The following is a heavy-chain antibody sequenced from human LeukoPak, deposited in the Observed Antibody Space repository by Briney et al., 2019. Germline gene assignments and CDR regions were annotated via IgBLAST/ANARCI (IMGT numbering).Heavy chain of an antibody. D-gene: IGHD6-19*01. J-gene: IGHJ6*02. CDR2: IWYDGSNK. Sequence: GGSLRLSCAASGFTFSSYGMHWVRQAPGKGLEWVAVIWYDGSNKYYADSVKGRFTISRDNSKNTLYLQMNSLRAEDTAVYYCASRGGVAGRYYYYGMDVWGQGTTVTVSS. CDR1: GFTFSSYG. CDR3: ASRGGVAGRYYYYGMDV. V-gene: IGHV3-33*01.